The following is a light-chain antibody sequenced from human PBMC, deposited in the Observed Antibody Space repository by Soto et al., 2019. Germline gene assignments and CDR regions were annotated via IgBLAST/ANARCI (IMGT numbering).Light chain of an antibody. CDR2: AAS. V-gene: IGKV1-12*01. CDR3: QQSYRNPIT. J-gene: IGKJ5*01. Sequence: DIQMTQSPSSVSASVGDRVTITCRASQGISSWLAWYQQKPGKAPKLLIYAASSLESGGPSRFSGSGSGTDFTLTISCLQSEDFATYYCQQSYRNPITFGQGTRLEIK. CDR1: QGISSW.